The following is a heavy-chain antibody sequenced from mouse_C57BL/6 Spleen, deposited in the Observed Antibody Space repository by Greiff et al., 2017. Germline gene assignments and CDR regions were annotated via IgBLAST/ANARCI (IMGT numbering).Heavy chain of an antibody. J-gene: IGHJ1*03. V-gene: IGHV1-54*01. CDR3: ARALDYGNYVGYFDV. CDR2: INPGSGGT. Sequence: VQLQQSGAELVRPGTSVKVSCKASGYAFTNYLIEWVKQRPGQGLEWIGGINPGSGGTNYNEKFKGKATLTADKSSSTAYMQLSSLPSEDAAVYFCARALDYGNYVGYFDVWGTGTTVTVSS. CDR1: GYAFTNYL. D-gene: IGHD2-1*01.